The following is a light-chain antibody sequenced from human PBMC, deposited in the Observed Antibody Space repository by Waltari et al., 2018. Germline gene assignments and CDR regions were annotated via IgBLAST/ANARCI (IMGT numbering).Light chain of an antibody. CDR1: QSVSRS. V-gene: IGKV3-20*01. Sequence: IVLTQSPGTLSLSPGERATLSCRDSQSVSRSLAWYQQKPGQAPTLLIDGASTRATGLPDRFTGSGSGTGFSLTISSLEPEDFAIYFCQHYVRLPATFGQGTKVEIK. CDR2: GAS. CDR3: QHYVRLPAT. J-gene: IGKJ1*01.